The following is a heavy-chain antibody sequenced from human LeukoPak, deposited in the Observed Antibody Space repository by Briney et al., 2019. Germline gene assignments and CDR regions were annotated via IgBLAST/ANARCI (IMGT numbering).Heavy chain of an antibody. J-gene: IGHJ4*02. CDR2: INHSGST. V-gene: IGHV4-34*01. CDR3: TSRDTATGLD. D-gene: IGHD5-18*01. CDR1: GGSFSGYY. Sequence: SETLSLTCAVYGGSFSGYYWSWIRQPPGKGLEWIGEINHSGSTNYNPSLKSRVTISVDTSKNQFSLKLSSVTAADTAVYYCTSRDTATGLDWGQGTLVTVSS.